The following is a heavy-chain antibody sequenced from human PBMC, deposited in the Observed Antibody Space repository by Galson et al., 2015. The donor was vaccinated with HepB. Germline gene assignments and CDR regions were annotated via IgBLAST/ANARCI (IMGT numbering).Heavy chain of an antibody. Sequence: SLRLSCAASGFTFSSYAMSWVRQAPGKGLEWVSAISGSGGSTYYADSVKGRFTISRDNSKNTLYLQMNSLRAEDTAVYYCAKEVLRYFDWLLLSGMDVWGQGTTVTVSS. V-gene: IGHV3-23*01. J-gene: IGHJ6*02. D-gene: IGHD3-9*01. CDR1: GFTFSSYA. CDR2: ISGSGGST. CDR3: AKEVLRYFDWLLLSGMDV.